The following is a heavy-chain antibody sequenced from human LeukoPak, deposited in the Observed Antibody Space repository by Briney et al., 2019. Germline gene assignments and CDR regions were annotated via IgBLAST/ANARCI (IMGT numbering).Heavy chain of an antibody. J-gene: IGHJ3*02. Sequence: PSQTLSLTCTVSGASISSGDYYWSWIRQPPGNGLEWIVYIYYSGSTYYNPSLKSRVTISVDTSKNQFSLKMSSVTGADTAVYYCARLRLGGYVDKDAFYAFDIWGKGTMVTVS. CDR2: IYYSGST. D-gene: IGHD6-25*01. V-gene: IGHV4-30-4*01. CDR1: GASISSGDYY. CDR3: ARLRLGGYVDKDAFYAFDI.